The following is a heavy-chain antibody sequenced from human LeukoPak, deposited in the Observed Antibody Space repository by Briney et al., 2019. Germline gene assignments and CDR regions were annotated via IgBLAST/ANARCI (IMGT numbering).Heavy chain of an antibody. D-gene: IGHD1-26*01. Sequence: SETLSLTCTVSGYSISSGYYWGWIRQPPGKGLEWIGSIYHSGSTYYNPSLKSRVTVSVDTSKNQFSLKLSSVTAADTAVYYCARGVGASDAFDIWGQGTMVTVSS. CDR1: GYSISSGYY. CDR3: ARGVGASDAFDI. CDR2: IYHSGST. V-gene: IGHV4-38-2*02. J-gene: IGHJ3*02.